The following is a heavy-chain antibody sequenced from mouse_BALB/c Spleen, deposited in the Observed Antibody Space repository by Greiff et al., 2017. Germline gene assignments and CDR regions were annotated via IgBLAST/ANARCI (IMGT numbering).Heavy chain of an antibody. Sequence: EVHLVESGGGLVKPGGSLKLSCAASGFTFSDYYMYWVRQTPEKRLEWVATISDGGSYTYYPDSVKGRFTISRDNAKNNLYLQMSSLKSEDTGMYYCARGRSSPYYAMDYWGQGTSVTVSS. D-gene: IGHD1-1*01. J-gene: IGHJ4*01. V-gene: IGHV5-4*02. CDR1: GFTFSDYY. CDR2: ISDGGSYT. CDR3: ARGRSSPYYAMDY.